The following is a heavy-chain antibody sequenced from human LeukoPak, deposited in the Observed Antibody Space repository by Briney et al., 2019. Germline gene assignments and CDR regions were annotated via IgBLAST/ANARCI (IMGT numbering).Heavy chain of an antibody. CDR1: GFTFRSYG. CDR2: TWYEGGNK. V-gene: IGHV3-33*01. D-gene: IGHD3-10*01. J-gene: IGHJ6*02. CDR3: AREGSYYGMDV. Sequence: GRSLRLSCAASGFTFRSYGMHWVRQAPGKGLDWVAVTWYEGGNKYYADSGKGRFTISRDNSKNTLYLQMNSLRAEDTAVYYCAREGSYYGMDVWGQGTTVTVSS.